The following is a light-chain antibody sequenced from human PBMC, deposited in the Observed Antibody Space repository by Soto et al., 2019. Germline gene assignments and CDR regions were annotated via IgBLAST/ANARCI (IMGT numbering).Light chain of an antibody. Sequence: QSVLTQPPSVSGAPGQRVTISCTGSSSNIGAGYDVYWYQQFPGTAPKLLIYGNTNRPSGVPDRFSGSKSGTSASLAITGLQAEDEADYYCQSYDSSPSDSVVFGGGTKLTVL. CDR2: GNT. J-gene: IGLJ2*01. CDR3: QSYDSSPSDSVV. V-gene: IGLV1-40*01. CDR1: SSNIGAGYD.